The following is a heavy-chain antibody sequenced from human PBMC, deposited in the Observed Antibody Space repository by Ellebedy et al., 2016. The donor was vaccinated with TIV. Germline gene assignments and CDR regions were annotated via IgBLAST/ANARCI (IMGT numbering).Heavy chain of an antibody. CDR3: AKDVASATYLFDY. V-gene: IGHV3-23*01. D-gene: IGHD6-19*01. CDR2: ITTSGGGT. Sequence: GESLKISCAASGFTFSSYAMSWVRQAPGKGLEWVSTITTSGGGTYYADSVKGRFTISRDNSKNTLYLQKNSLRAEDTAAYYCAKDVASATYLFDYWGQGTLVTVSS. CDR1: GFTFSSYA. J-gene: IGHJ4*02.